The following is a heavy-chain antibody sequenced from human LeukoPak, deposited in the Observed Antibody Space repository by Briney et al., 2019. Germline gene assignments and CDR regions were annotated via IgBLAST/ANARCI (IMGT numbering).Heavy chain of an antibody. CDR3: ARGGLVLLWFGELGIDWFDP. CDR2: INPSGGST. CDR1: GYTFTSYY. D-gene: IGHD3-10*01. V-gene: IGHV1-46*01. J-gene: IGHJ5*02. Sequence: ASVKVSCKASGYTFTSYYMHWVRQAPGQGLEWMGIINPSGGSTSYAQKFQGRVTMTRDTSTSTVYMVLSSLRSEDTAVYYCARGGLVLLWFGELGIDWFDPWGQGTLVTVSS.